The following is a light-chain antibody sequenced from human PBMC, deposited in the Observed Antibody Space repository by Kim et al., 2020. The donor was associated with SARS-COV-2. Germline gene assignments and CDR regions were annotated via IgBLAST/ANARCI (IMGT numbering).Light chain of an antibody. CDR3: HVWDSSSDHVV. V-gene: IGLV3-21*04. CDR1: NIGSKS. J-gene: IGLJ2*01. Sequence: APGKTARITCGGNNIGSKSVHWYQQKPGQAPVLVIYYDSDRPSGIPERFSGSNSGNTATLTISRVEAGDEADYYCHVWDSSSDHVVFGGGTQLTVL. CDR2: YDS.